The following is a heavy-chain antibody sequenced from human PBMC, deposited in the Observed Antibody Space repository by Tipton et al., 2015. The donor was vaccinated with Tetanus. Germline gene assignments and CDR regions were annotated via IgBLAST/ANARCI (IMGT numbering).Heavy chain of an antibody. D-gene: IGHD6-19*01. CDR2: DSGYSGNT. Sequence: QSGAEVKQPGASVKVSCKASGYTFTKYGINWVRQAPGQGLEWMGWDSGYSGNTNYAQKLQGRVTMTTDTSTNTAYMELRSLTSDDTAVYFCARLAKQWLVPEDYWGQGTLVTVSS. CDR1: GYTFTKYG. V-gene: IGHV1-18*01. CDR3: ARLAKQWLVPEDY. J-gene: IGHJ4*02.